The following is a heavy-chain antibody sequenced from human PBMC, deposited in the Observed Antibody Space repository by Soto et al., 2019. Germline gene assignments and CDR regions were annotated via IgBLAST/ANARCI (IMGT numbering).Heavy chain of an antibody. CDR1: GGTFSSYA. CDR2: IIPIFGTA. CDR3: ARGVIRYYDSRGQPDAFDI. Sequence: SVKVSCKASGGTFSSYAISWVRQAPGQGLEWMGGIIPIFGTANYAQKFQGRVTITADESTSTAYMELSSLRSEDTAVYYCARGVIRYYDSRGQPDAFDIGGKGTMVTVPS. J-gene: IGHJ3*02. D-gene: IGHD3-22*01. V-gene: IGHV1-69*13.